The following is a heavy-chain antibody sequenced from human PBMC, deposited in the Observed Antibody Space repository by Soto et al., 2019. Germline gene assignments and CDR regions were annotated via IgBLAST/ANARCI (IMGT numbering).Heavy chain of an antibody. CDR1: GFIFANYG. V-gene: IGHV3-30*18. J-gene: IGHJ6*02. CDR2: ITNEGSNK. Sequence: QEQLVESGGGVVQPGRSLRLSCAASGFIFANYGMHWVRQAPGKGLEWVALITNEGSNKYYADAVKGRFTISRDNAKNMVSLQMDSLRAEDTAVYYCAKARGANNWANYYGLDVWGQGTTVTVSS. CDR3: AKARGANNWANYYGLDV. D-gene: IGHD1-1*01.